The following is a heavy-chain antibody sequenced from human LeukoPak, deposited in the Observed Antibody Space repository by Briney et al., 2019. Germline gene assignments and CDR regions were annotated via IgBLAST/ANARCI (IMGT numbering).Heavy chain of an antibody. Sequence: PSETLSLTCAVYGGSFSGYFWTWIRQPPGKGLEWIGEINHSGSTNYNPSLKSRVTISADTSKSQFSLRLGSVTAADTAVYYCARAYIVVVPAAISWFDPWGQGTLVTVSS. V-gene: IGHV4-34*01. CDR3: ARAYIVVVPAAISWFDP. CDR1: GGSFSGYF. J-gene: IGHJ5*02. CDR2: INHSGST. D-gene: IGHD2-2*02.